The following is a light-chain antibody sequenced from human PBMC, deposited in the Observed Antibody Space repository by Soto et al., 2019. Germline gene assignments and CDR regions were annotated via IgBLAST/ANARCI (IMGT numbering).Light chain of an antibody. J-gene: IGKJ5*01. CDR1: QSVSNN. CDR3: QQYNNWPFS. V-gene: IGKV3-15*01. CDR2: GAS. Sequence: EILMTQSPATLSVSQWERATLXXRDSQSVSNNLAWYQQKPGQPPRXVIYGASPRATGIPARFSGSGAGTEFTLTISSLQSADSAVYFCQQYNNWPFSFGQGTRLEIK.